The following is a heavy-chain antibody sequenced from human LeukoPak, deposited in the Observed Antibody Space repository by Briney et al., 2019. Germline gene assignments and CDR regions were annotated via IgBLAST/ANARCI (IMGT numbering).Heavy chain of an antibody. V-gene: IGHV1-46*02. CDR3: ARGVDSSGFEY. Sequence: ASVKVSCKASGYTFNSYYMHWVRQTPGQGLEWMGIINPSGGSTGYSQKFQGRVTMTRDTSTSTVYMELSSLRSEDTAVYFCARGVDSSGFEYWGQGTLVTVSS. D-gene: IGHD3-22*01. CDR1: GYTFNSYY. J-gene: IGHJ4*02. CDR2: INPSGGST.